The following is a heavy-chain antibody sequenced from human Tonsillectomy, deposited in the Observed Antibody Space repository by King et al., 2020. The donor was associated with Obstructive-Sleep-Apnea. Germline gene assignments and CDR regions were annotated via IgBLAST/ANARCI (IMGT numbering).Heavy chain of an antibody. CDR3: APPPGYYYGY. D-gene: IGHD3-22*01. Sequence: VQLVESGGGVVQPGRSLRLSCAASGFTFSSYGMHWVRQAPGKGLEWVAVISYDGSNKYYADSVKGRFTISRDNSKNTLYLQMNSLRAEDTAVYYCAPPPGYYYGYWGQGTLVTVSS. CDR1: GFTFSSYG. V-gene: IGHV3-30*03. J-gene: IGHJ4*02. CDR2: ISYDGSNK.